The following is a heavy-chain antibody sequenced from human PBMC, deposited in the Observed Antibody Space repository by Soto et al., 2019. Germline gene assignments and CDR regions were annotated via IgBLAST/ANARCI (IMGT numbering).Heavy chain of an antibody. CDR1: GYNFTGYY. J-gene: IGHJ3*02. CDR2: INPNSGGT. CDR3: ARDPTMITEGVGFLHLGELSPPGGFDI. V-gene: IGHV1-2*04. Sequence: ASVKVSCKASGYNFTGYYMHWVRQAPGQGLEWMGWINPNSGGTNYAQKFQGWVTMTRDTSISTAYMELSRLRSDVTAVYYCARDPTMITEGVGFLHLGELSPPGGFDIWGQGTMVTVSS. D-gene: IGHD3-16*02.